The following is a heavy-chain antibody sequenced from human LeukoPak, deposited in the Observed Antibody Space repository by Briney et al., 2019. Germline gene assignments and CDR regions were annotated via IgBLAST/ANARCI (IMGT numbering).Heavy chain of an antibody. CDR1: VYTFPSYG. CDR2: ISCYNGNT. CDR3: ESRYYGSGSYYNVFSYFDY. V-gene: IGHV1-18*01. D-gene: IGHD3-10*01. Sequence: ASVKVSCRASVYTFPSYGTIWVRQAPAQGLEGMGWISCYNGNTNYAQNIQGRVTMTTDASTSTPYMELRGLRSDDTAIYYCESRYYGSGSYYNVFSYFDYWGQGTLVTVSS. J-gene: IGHJ4*02.